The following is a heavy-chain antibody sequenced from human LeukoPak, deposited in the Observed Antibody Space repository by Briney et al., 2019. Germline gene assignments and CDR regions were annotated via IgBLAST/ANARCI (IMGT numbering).Heavy chain of an antibody. V-gene: IGHV3-11*04. Sequence: SGGSLRLSCAASAFTFTDYYMSWIRQAPGKGLEWISYISSSGTATSHADSVKGRFTISRDNAKNSLYLQMNSLRAEDTAVYYCARTISRVYFDYWGQGTLVTVSS. CDR2: ISSSGTAT. D-gene: IGHD3-3*01. CDR1: AFTFTDYY. CDR3: ARTISRVYFDY. J-gene: IGHJ4*02.